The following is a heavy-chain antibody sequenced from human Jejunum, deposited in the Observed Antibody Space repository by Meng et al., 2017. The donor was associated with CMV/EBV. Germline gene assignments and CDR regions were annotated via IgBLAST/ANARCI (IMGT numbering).Heavy chain of an antibody. CDR3: TLFRKWEHAFDI. J-gene: IGHJ3*02. CDR1: CFPFGDYS. D-gene: IGHD1-26*01. V-gene: IGHV3-49*03. Sequence: SCFPFGDYSLRWLRQAPGKGLEWVGFIRTKGGTAEYAAPVKGRVTISRDDSKSIAYLQMNSLKTEDTAVYYCTLFRKWEHAFDIWGQGTMVTVSS. CDR2: IRTKGGTA.